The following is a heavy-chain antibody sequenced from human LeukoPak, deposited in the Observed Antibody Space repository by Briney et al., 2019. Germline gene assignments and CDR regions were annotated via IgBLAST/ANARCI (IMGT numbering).Heavy chain of an antibody. CDR2: MNPGTDKR. Sequence: ASVKVSCTASGYTFTSYYMHWVRQAPGQGPEWMAWMNPGTDKRGFAQKFQGRVTLTSDSSISTAYMEMTSLTTDDTAVYYCVRGAYPSPWGQGTLVTVSS. CDR1: GYTFTSYY. J-gene: IGHJ4*02. CDR3: VRGAYPSP. V-gene: IGHV1-8*02.